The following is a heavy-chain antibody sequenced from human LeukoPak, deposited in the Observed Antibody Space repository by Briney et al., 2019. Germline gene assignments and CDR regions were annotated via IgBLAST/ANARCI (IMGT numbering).Heavy chain of an antibody. CDR3: ARDPPGGGGVQYDY. D-gene: IGHD3-16*01. Sequence: PSETLSLTCTVSGGSISSSSYYWGWIRQPPGKGLEWIGSIYYSGSTYYNPSLKSRVTISVDTSKNQFSLKLSSVTAADTAVYYCARDPPGGGGVQYDYWGQGTLVTVSS. V-gene: IGHV4-39*07. CDR2: IYYSGST. CDR1: GGSISSSSYY. J-gene: IGHJ4*02.